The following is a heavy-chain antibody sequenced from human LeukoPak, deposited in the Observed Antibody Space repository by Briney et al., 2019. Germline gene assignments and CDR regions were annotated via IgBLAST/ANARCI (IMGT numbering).Heavy chain of an antibody. CDR2: IYYSGST. D-gene: IGHD2-15*01. CDR3: ARDNCSGGSCYLDY. V-gene: IGHV4-39*07. Sequence: PSETLSLTCSVSGGSISSSSYYWGWSRQPPEKGLEWIGSIYYSGSTNYNPSLKSRVTISVDTSKNQFSLKLSSVTAADTAVYYCARDNCSGGSCYLDYWGQGTLVTVSS. CDR1: GGSISSSSYY. J-gene: IGHJ4*02.